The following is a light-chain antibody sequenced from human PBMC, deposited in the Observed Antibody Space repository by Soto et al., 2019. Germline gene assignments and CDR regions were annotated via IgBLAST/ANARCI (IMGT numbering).Light chain of an antibody. V-gene: IGKV1-27*01. CDR2: AAS. Sequence: DIQMNQSPSSLSASVGDRVTITCRASQGVDNYLVWYQQKPGKVPELLIYAASTLQSGVPSRFSGSGSGTDFTLTITSLQPEDVATYDCQMYNSDPFTFGPGTKVEIK. CDR3: QMYNSDPFT. CDR1: QGVDNY. J-gene: IGKJ3*01.